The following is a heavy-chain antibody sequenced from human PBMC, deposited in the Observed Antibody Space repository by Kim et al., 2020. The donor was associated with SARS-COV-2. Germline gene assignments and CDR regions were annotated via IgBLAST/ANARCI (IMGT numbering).Heavy chain of an antibody. CDR2: IYYSGST. CDR1: GGSISSSSYY. J-gene: IGHJ6*03. V-gene: IGHV4-39*01. D-gene: IGHD5-12*01. Sequence: SETLSLTCTVSGGSISSSSYYWGWIRQPPGKGLEWIGNIYYSGSTYYNPSLKSRVTISVDTSKNQFSLKLSSVTAADTAVYYCAGQPRYAGRIRKDYYY. CDR3: AGQPRYAGRIRKDYYY.